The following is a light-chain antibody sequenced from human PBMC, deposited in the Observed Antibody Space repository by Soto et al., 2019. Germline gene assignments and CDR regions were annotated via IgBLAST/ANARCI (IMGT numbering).Light chain of an antibody. CDR2: LEGSGSY. J-gene: IGLJ3*02. V-gene: IGLV4-60*02. CDR1: SGHSSYI. Sequence: QLVLTQSSSASASLGSSVKLTCTLSSGHSSYIIAWHQQQPGKAPRYLMKLEGSGSYNKGSGVPDRFSGSSSGADHYLTISNLQFEDEADYYCETWDSNVWVFGGGTKVTVL. CDR3: ETWDSNVWV.